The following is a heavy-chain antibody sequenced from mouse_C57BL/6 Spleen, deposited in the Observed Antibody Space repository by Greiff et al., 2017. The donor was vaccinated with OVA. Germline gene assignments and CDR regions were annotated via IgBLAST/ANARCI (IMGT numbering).Heavy chain of an antibody. V-gene: IGHV1-15*01. CDR2: IDPETGGT. Sequence: VQRVESGAELVRPGASVTLSCKASGYTFTDYEMHWVKQTPVHGLEWIGAIDPETGGTAYNQKFKGKAILTADKSSSTAYMELRSLTSEDSAVYYCTRRGDGNPFAYWGQGTLVTVSA. CDR1: GYTFTDYE. CDR3: TRRGDGNPFAY. D-gene: IGHD2-1*01. J-gene: IGHJ3*01.